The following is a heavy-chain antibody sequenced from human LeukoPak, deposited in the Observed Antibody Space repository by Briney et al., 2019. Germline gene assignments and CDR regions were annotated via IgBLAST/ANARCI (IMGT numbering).Heavy chain of an antibody. Sequence: GETLKISCKGSGYSFTSYWIGWVRQMPGKGLEWMGIIYPGDSDTRYSPSFQGQVTISADKSISTAYLQWSSLKASDTAMSYCARLPDSSGWYGGQPNWFDPWGQGTLVTVSS. CDR2: IYPGDSDT. V-gene: IGHV5-51*01. J-gene: IGHJ5*02. D-gene: IGHD6-19*01. CDR1: GYSFTSYW. CDR3: ARLPDSSGWYGGQPNWFDP.